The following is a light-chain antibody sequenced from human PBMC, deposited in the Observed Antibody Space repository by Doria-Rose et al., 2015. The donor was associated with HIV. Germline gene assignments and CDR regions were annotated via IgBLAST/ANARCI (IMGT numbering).Light chain of an antibody. Sequence: TQSPGTLSLSPGERATLSCRASQSFSSTYLAWYQQKPGQTPSLIIYDGSTRATVIPDRFSASGSGTDFTLTINRLEPEDFALYYCHQYGTSWTFGQGTKVEI. V-gene: IGKV3-20*01. CDR3: HQYGTSWT. CDR1: QSFSSTY. CDR2: DGS. J-gene: IGKJ1*01.